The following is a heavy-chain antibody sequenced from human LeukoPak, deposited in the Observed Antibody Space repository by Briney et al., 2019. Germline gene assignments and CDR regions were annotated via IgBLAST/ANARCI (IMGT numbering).Heavy chain of an antibody. J-gene: IGHJ4*02. D-gene: IGHD6-13*01. CDR2: TRNKANSYTT. Sequence: GSLRLSCAASGFTFSDHYMDWVRQAPGKGLEWVGRTRNKANSYTTEYAASAKGRFTISRDDSKNSLYLQMNSLKTEDTAVYYCARTYSSSWYSTYFDYWGQGTLVTVSS. V-gene: IGHV3-72*01. CDR3: ARTYSSSWYSTYFDY. CDR1: GFTFSDHY.